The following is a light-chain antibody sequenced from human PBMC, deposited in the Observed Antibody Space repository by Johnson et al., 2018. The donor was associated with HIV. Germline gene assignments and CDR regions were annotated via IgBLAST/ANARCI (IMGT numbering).Light chain of an antibody. CDR3: GTWYSSLSANYV. J-gene: IGLJ1*01. CDR1: SSNIGNNY. CDR2: ENS. V-gene: IGLV1-51*02. Sequence: QSVLTQPPSVSAAPGQKVTISCSGSSSNIGNNYVSWYQQLPGTAPKLLIYENSKRPSGIPARFSGSKSGTSATLAITGLQTGDEADYYCGTWYSSLSANYVFGTGTKVTVL.